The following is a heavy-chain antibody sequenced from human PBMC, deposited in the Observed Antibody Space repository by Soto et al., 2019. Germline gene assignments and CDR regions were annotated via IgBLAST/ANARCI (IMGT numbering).Heavy chain of an antibody. CDR2: IKSKTDGGTT. D-gene: IGHD3-10*01. CDR3: TTDVAPLLWFGDPWDY. V-gene: IGHV3-15*01. Sequence: GGSLRLSCAASGFTFSNAWMSWVRQAPGKGLEWVGRIKSKTDGGTTDYAAPVKGRFTISRDDSKNTLYLQMNSLKTEDTAVYYCTTDVAPLLWFGDPWDYWGQGTLVTVSP. CDR1: GFTFSNAW. J-gene: IGHJ4*02.